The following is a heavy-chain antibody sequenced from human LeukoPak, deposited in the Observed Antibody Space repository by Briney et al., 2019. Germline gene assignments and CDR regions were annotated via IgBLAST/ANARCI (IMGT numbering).Heavy chain of an antibody. J-gene: IGHJ6*02. V-gene: IGHV4-59*01. CDR1: GGSISSDY. CDR3: ARISGATITTFYGMDV. CDR2: IYYSGNT. D-gene: IGHD4-11*01. Sequence: TSETLSLSCTVSGGSISSDYWSWIRQPPGKGLEWIGYIYYSGNTNYNPSLKSRLTISVGTSKNQFSLKLSSVTAADTAVYYCARISGATITTFYGMDVWGQGTTVTVS.